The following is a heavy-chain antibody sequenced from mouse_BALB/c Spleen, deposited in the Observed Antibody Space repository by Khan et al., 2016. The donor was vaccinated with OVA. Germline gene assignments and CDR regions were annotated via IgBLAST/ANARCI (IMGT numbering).Heavy chain of an antibody. CDR3: TRAEYDSFAY. Sequence: VQLQQSGAELVKPGASVKLSCKASGYTFSSYYLYWVKQRPGQGLEWIGEINPNNGGTNYNEKFKSKATLTADKSSSTAYMKLSSLTSEDSAVYYGTRAEYDSFAYWGQGTLVTVSA. CDR2: INPNNGGT. D-gene: IGHD2-4*01. CDR1: GYTFSSYY. J-gene: IGHJ3*01. V-gene: IGHV1S81*02.